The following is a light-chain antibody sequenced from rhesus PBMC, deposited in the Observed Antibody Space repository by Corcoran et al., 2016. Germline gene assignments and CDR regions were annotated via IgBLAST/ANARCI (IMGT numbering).Light chain of an antibody. Sequence: DIQMTQSPSSLSASVGDTVTITCRTSQGISSYLAWYQQKPGKAPKLLTYKASTMQSGFPSRFSGSGFGTDFTLTISRLQPEDFAKYYCQQHNSYPLTFGGGTKVEIK. CDR1: QGISSY. CDR2: KAS. V-gene: IGKV1-25*01. J-gene: IGKJ4*01. CDR3: QQHNSYPLT.